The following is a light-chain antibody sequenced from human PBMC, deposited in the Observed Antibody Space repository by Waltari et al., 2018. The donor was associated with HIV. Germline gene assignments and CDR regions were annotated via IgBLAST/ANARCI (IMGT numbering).Light chain of an antibody. CDR2: WAS. CDR3: RHYNNWPQVT. Sequence: DIVMTQSPDSLPVSLGERATLNCTSSRTILFSSDNRNYLAWYQQKPRQPPKLLISWASTRESGVPDRFSGSGSGTDFTLTITRLQAEDVAVYHCRHYNNWPQVTFGGGTKVEI. V-gene: IGKV4-1*01. J-gene: IGKJ4*01. CDR1: RTILFSSDNRNY.